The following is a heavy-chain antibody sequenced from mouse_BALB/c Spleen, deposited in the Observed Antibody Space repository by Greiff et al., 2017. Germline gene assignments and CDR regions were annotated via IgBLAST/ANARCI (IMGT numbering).Heavy chain of an antibody. D-gene: IGHD2-3*01. CDR1: GDSITSGY. Sequence: VQLKQSGPSLVKPSQTLSLTCSVTGDSITSGYWNWIRKFPGNKLEYMGYISYSGSTYYNPSLKSRISITRDTSKNQYYLQLNSVTTEDTATYYCARGNGYYYYAMDYWGQGTSVTVSS. V-gene: IGHV3-8*02. J-gene: IGHJ4*01. CDR2: ISYSGST. CDR3: ARGNGYYYYAMDY.